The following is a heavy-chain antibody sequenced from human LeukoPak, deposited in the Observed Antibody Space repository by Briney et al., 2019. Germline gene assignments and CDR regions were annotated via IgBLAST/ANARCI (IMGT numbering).Heavy chain of an antibody. V-gene: IGHV4-59*12. D-gene: IGHD6-13*01. CDR3: ARDSSPRVYGSSWYYDAFDI. CDR2: IYYSGST. Sequence: NTSETLSLTCTVSGGSISSYDWSWIRQPPGKGLEWIGYIYYSGSTNYNPSLKSRVTISVDTSKNQFSLKLSSVTAADTAVYYCARDSSPRVYGSSWYYDAFDIWGQGTTVTVSS. J-gene: IGHJ3*02. CDR1: GGSISSYD.